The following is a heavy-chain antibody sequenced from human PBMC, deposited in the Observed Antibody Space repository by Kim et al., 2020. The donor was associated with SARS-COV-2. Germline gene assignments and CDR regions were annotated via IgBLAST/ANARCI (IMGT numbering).Heavy chain of an antibody. CDR1: GGSISSSSYY. Sequence: SETLSLTCTVSGGSISSSSYYWGWIRQPPGKGLEWIGSIYYSGSTYYNPSLKSRVTISVDTSKNQFSLKLSSVTAADTAVYYCARQGYSYGFYYFDYWGQGTLVTVSS. CDR2: IYYSGST. J-gene: IGHJ4*02. V-gene: IGHV4-39*01. CDR3: ARQGYSYGFYYFDY. D-gene: IGHD5-18*01.